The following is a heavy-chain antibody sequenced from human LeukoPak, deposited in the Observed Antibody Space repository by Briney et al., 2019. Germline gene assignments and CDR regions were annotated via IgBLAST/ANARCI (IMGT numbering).Heavy chain of an antibody. Sequence: PGGSLRLSCAASGFTFDDYGMSWVRQAPGKGLEWVSGINWNGGSTGYADSVKGRFTISRDNAKNSLYLQMNSLRAEDTALYYCARERYSGSYYYYYYMDVWGKGTTVTVSS. CDR1: GFTFDDYG. V-gene: IGHV3-20*04. CDR3: ARERYSGSYYYYYYMDV. CDR2: INWNGGST. D-gene: IGHD1-26*01. J-gene: IGHJ6*03.